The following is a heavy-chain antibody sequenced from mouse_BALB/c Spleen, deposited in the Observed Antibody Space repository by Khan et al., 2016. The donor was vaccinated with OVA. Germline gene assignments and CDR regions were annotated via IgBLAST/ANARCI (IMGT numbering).Heavy chain of an antibody. J-gene: IGHJ4*01. CDR1: GFSLTDYG. Sequence: QVQLKQSGPGLVAPSRSLSITCTVSGFSLTDYGVNWIRQPPGKGLEWLGIIWGGGSTYYNSALKSRLSISKDNSKSQVFLKMNSLQTDDTAMYYCAKPYYAHYYAMDYWGQGTSVTVSS. CDR2: IWGGGST. V-gene: IGHV2-6-5*01. D-gene: IGHD2-10*01. CDR3: AKPYYAHYYAMDY.